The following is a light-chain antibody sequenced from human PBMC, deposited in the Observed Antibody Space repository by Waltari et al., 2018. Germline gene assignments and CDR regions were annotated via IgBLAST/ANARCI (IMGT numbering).Light chain of an antibody. J-gene: IGKJ2*01. V-gene: IGKV4-1*01. CDR3: QQYYSTRT. CDR2: LAS. Sequence: DIVMTQSPDSLAVSLGERATIHCKASQSVLYSSNNKNYLAWYQQKPGQPPKLLIYLASTRESGVPDRFSGSGSGTDFTLTISSLQAEDVAVYYCQQYYSTRTFGQGTKLEIK. CDR1: QSVLYSSNNKNY.